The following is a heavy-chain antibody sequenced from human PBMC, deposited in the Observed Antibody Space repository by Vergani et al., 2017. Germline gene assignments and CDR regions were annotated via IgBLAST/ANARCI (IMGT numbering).Heavy chain of an antibody. CDR3: ARVGILSLTRNRYNWFDP. CDR1: GGSFSGYY. CDR2: INHSGST. J-gene: IGHJ5*02. Sequence: QVQLQQWGAGLLKPSETLSLTCAVYGGSFSGYYWSWIRQPPGKGLEWIGEINHSGSTNYNPSLKSRVTISVDTSKNQFSLKLSSVTAADTAVYYCARVGILSLTRNRYNWFDPWGQGTLVTVSS. V-gene: IGHV4-34*01. D-gene: IGHD2-15*01.